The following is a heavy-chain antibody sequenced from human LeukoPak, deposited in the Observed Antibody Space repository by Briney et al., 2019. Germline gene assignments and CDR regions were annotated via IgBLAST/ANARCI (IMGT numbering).Heavy chain of an antibody. V-gene: IGHV3-30-3*01. CDR1: GFTFSSFA. Sequence: GGSLRLSCAASGFTFSSFAMHWVRQAPGKGLEWVAVISYDGSNKYYADSVKGRFTISRDNSKNTLYVQMNSLRAEDTAVYYCAREPFWSGYFSNLHFDYWGQGALVTVSS. CDR3: AREPFWSGYFSNLHFDY. D-gene: IGHD3-3*01. CDR2: ISYDGSNK. J-gene: IGHJ4*02.